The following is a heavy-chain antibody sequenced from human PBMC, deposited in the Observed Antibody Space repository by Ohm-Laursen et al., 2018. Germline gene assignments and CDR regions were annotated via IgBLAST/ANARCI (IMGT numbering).Heavy chain of an antibody. Sequence: SQTLSLTCAISGDSVSSNNAAWIWIRQSPSRGLAWLGRTYYGSKWYNDYAVSVKSRITINPDTSKNQFSLQLNSVTPEDTAVYYCARGRVYGISRPFDYWGQGTLVTVSS. J-gene: IGHJ4*02. V-gene: IGHV6-1*01. D-gene: IGHD6-13*01. CDR1: GDSVSSNNAA. CDR3: ARGRVYGISRPFDY. CDR2: TYYGSKWYN.